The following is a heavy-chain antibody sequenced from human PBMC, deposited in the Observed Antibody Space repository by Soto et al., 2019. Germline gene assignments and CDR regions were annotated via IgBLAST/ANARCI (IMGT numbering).Heavy chain of an antibody. D-gene: IGHD2-2*01. CDR2: INHSGRT. CDR1: GGSFSGYY. V-gene: IGHV4-34*01. J-gene: IGHJ6*02. Sequence: SETLSLTCAVNGGSFSGYYWSWIRQPPGKGLEWIGEINHSGRTNLNPSLTSRLSTSVDTSKHHFTLTLTSVTAAETAVYYCARGPRCINTSCSNDYYHFGLDVWGQGTTVTVS. CDR3: ARGPRCINTSCSNDYYHFGLDV.